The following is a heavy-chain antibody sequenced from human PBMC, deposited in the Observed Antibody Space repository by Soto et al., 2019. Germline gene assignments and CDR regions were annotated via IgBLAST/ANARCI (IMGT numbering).Heavy chain of an antibody. J-gene: IGHJ4*02. CDR2: ISGDSGST. V-gene: IGHV3-23*01. CDR1: GFTFSNYA. Sequence: EVHLLESGGGLVQPGGSLRLSCAASGFTFSNYAMTWVRQAPGKGLEWVSAISGDSGSTYYTDSVKGRFTISRDNSKNTLYLHMNSLRVEDTAIYHCAKGYYGSGTYDYWGQGTLVTVSS. CDR3: AKGYYGSGTYDY. D-gene: IGHD3-10*01.